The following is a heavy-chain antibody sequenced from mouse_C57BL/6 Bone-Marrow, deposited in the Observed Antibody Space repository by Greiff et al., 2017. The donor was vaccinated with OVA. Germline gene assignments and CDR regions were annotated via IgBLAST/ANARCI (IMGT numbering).Heavy chain of an antibody. CDR1: GFTFSSYG. CDR2: ISSGGSYT. CDR3: ARRDYGYAMDY. J-gene: IGHJ4*01. D-gene: IGHD2-4*01. V-gene: IGHV5-6*01. Sequence: QVVESGGDLVKPGGSLKLSCAASGFTFSSYGMSWVRQTPDKRLEWVATISSGGSYTYYPDSVKGRFTISRDNAKNTLYLQMSSLKSEDTAMYYCARRDYGYAMDYWGQGTSVTVSS.